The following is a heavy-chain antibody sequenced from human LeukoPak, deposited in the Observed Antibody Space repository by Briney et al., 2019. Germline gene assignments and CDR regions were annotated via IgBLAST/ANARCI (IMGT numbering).Heavy chain of an antibody. CDR2: ISYDGSNK. CDR3: ARESVGRITMIVNLVRGAFDI. CDR1: GFTFSSYA. Sequence: PGGSLRLSCAASGFTFSSYAMHWVRQAPGKGLEWVAVISYDGSNKHYADSVKGRFTISRDNSKNTLYLQMNSLRAEDTAVYYCARESVGRITMIVNLVRGAFDIWGQGTMVTVSS. V-gene: IGHV3-30*04. J-gene: IGHJ3*02. D-gene: IGHD3-22*01.